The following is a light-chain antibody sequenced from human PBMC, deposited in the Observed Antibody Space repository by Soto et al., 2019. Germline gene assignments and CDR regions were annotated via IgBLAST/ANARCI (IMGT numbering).Light chain of an antibody. V-gene: IGKV1-5*03. J-gene: IGKJ2*01. CDR1: QSVTRW. Sequence: DIQMTQSPSTLSASVGDRVTITCRASQSVTRWLAWYQQKPGKAPKLLIYKASNLESGVPSRFSGSGSGAEFTLTISGLQPDDFSTYYCQQYDTHSTFGQGTKLDIK. CDR3: QQYDTHST. CDR2: KAS.